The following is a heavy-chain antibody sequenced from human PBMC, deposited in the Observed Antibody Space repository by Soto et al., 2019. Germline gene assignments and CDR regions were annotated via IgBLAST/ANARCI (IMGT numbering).Heavy chain of an antibody. CDR1: GYTFTSYG. CDR2: ISAYNGNT. D-gene: IGHD4-4*01. CDR3: ARESLVTNGGYYYYYGMDV. Sequence: ASVKVSCKASGYTFTSYGISWVRQAPGQGLEWMGWISAYNGNTNYAQKLQGRVTMTTDTSTSTAYMELRSLRSDDTAVYYCARESLVTNGGYYYYYGMDVWGQGTTVTRLL. V-gene: IGHV1-18*01. J-gene: IGHJ6*02.